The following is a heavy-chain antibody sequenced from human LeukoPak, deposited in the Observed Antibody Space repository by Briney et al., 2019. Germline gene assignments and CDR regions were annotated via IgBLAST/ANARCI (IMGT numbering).Heavy chain of an antibody. D-gene: IGHD2-2*01. CDR1: GYTFTGYY. Sequence: ASVKVSCKASGYTFTGYYMHWVRQAPGQGLEWMGWINPNSGGTNYAQKFQGRVTMTRNTSISTAYMELSRLRSDDTAVYYCARVDGSTSRYYYCYYYMDVWGKGTTVTVSS. V-gene: IGHV1-2*02. CDR3: ARVDGSTSRYYYCYYYMDV. CDR2: INPNSGGT. J-gene: IGHJ6*03.